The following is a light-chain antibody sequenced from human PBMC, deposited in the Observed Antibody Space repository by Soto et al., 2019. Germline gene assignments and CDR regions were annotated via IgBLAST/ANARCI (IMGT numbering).Light chain of an antibody. CDR1: QSISSY. V-gene: IGKV1-39*01. CDR2: AAS. Sequence: EIYLNQTQSSVSASVGYRVTITCRXSQSISSYLNWYQQKPGKAPKLLIYAASSLQSGVPSRFSGSGSGTDFTLTISSLQPEDFATYYCQQSYSTPPITFGQGRLLEV. J-gene: IGKJ5*01. CDR3: QQSYSTPPIT.